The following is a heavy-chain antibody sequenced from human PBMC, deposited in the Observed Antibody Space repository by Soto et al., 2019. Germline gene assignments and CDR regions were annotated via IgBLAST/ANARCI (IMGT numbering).Heavy chain of an antibody. Sequence: GGSLRLSCAASGFTFSIYWMSWVRQAPGKGLEWVANIDQDGSEEYYVDSVEGRFTIYRDNAKNSLYLQMNSLRAEDTAVYYCARAGTIGSADYWGQGTPVTV. CDR3: ARAGTIGSADY. CDR1: GFTFSIYW. J-gene: IGHJ4*02. V-gene: IGHV3-7*01. D-gene: IGHD1-26*01. CDR2: IDQDGSEE.